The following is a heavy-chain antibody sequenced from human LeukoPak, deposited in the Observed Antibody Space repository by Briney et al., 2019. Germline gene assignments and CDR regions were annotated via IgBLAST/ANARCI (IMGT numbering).Heavy chain of an antibody. CDR1: GFTFSSYW. V-gene: IGHV3-74*01. Sequence: GGSLRLSCAASGFTFSSYWMHWVRQAPGKGLVWVSRINNDGSSTSYADSVKGRFTISRDNAKNTLYLQMNSLRAEDTAVYYCARVEMATILGIDYWGQGTLVTVSS. D-gene: IGHD5-24*01. CDR2: INNDGSST. J-gene: IGHJ4*02. CDR3: ARVEMATILGIDY.